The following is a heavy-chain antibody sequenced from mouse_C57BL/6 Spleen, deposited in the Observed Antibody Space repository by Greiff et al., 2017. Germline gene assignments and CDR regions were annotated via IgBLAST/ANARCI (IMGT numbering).Heavy chain of an antibody. D-gene: IGHD2-4*01. J-gene: IGHJ4*01. CDR2: IDPSDSYT. CDR1: GYTFTSYW. CDR3: ARSRNDYDGGRYYYAMDY. V-gene: IGHV1-69*01. Sequence: VQLQQPGAELVMPGASVKLSCKASGYTFTSYWMHWVKQRPGQGLEWIGEIDPSDSYTNYNQKFKGKSTLTVDKSSSTAYMQLSSLTSEDAAVYYCARSRNDYDGGRYYYAMDYWGQGTSVTVSS.